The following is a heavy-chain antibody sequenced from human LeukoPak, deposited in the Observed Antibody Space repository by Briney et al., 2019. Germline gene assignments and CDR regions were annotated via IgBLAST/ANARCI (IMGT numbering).Heavy chain of an antibody. CDR2: ISWNSGSI. V-gene: IGHV3-9*01. CDR1: GFTFDDYA. J-gene: IGHJ6*03. D-gene: IGHD6-19*01. Sequence: PGGSLRLSCAASGFTFDDYAMHWVRQAPGKGLEWVSGISWNSGSIGYADSVKGRFTISRDNAKNSLYLQMNSLRAEDTALYYCARDGVEDSSGWYRYYYYMDVWGKGTTVTVSS. CDR3: ARDGVEDSSGWYRYYYYMDV.